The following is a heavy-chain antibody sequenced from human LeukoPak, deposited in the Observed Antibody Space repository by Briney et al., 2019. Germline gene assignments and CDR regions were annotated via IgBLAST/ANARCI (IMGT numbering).Heavy chain of an antibody. J-gene: IGHJ3*02. CDR3: ARNWNWGPLRVRLGADAFDI. CDR2: ISAYNGNT. CDR1: GYTFTSYG. Sequence: ASVKVSCKASGYTFTSYGISWVRQAPGQGLEWMGWISAYNGNTNYAQKLQGRVTMTTDTSTSTAYMELRSLRSDDTAVYYCARNWNWGPLRVRLGADAFDIWGQGTMVTVSS. V-gene: IGHV1-18*01. D-gene: IGHD1-7*01.